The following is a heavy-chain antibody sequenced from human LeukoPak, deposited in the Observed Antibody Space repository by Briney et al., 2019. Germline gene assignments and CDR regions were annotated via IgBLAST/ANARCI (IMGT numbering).Heavy chain of an antibody. CDR2: ISYSGST. D-gene: IGHD2-15*01. Sequence: SETLSLTCTVSGGSINNYYWTWVRQPXXXXXXXXGYISYSGSTNYNPSLRSRVTLSVDTFKNQISLKLRFVTAADTAVYYCTKGYGNVVGWFDPWGQGTLVTVSS. J-gene: IGHJ5*02. CDR1: GGSINNYY. V-gene: IGHV4-59*01. CDR3: TKGYGNVVGWFDP.